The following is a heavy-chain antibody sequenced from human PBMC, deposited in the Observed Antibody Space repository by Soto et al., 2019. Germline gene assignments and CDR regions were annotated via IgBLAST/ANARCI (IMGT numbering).Heavy chain of an antibody. D-gene: IGHD2-2*01. Sequence: SETLSLTCAVYGVSFSGYYWSWIRQPPGKGLEWIGEINHSGSTNYNPSLKSRVTISVDTSKNQFSLKLSSVTAADTAVYYCARERYCSSTSCRHPYYFDYWGQGTLVTVSS. CDR3: ARERYCSSTSCRHPYYFDY. CDR1: GVSFSGYY. J-gene: IGHJ4*02. CDR2: INHSGST. V-gene: IGHV4-34*01.